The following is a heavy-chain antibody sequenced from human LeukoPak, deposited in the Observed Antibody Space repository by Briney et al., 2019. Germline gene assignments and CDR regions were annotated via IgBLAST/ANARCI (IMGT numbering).Heavy chain of an antibody. CDR1: GGSISSYY. D-gene: IGHD6-19*01. V-gene: IGHV4-59*01. Sequence: SETLSLTCSVSGGSISSYYWSWMRQPPGEGLEWIGYIYYSGYTNYNPSLKSRVTMSVDTSKNQFSLQLSSVTAADTAVYYCARGQAVAGVWGQGALVTVSS. CDR2: IYYSGYT. J-gene: IGHJ4*02. CDR3: ARGQAVAGV.